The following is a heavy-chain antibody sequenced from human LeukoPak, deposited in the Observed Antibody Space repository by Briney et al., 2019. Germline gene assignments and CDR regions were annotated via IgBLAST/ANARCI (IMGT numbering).Heavy chain of an antibody. Sequence: GGSLRLSCAASGFTFSSYGMHWVRQAPGKGLEWVAVIWYGGSNKYYADSVKGRFTISRDNSKNTLYLQMNSLRAEDTAVYYCARSPGTPAAAGAFDIWGQGTMVTVSS. CDR3: ARSPGTPAAAGAFDI. D-gene: IGHD6-13*01. CDR2: IWYGGSNK. V-gene: IGHV3-33*08. J-gene: IGHJ3*02. CDR1: GFTFSSYG.